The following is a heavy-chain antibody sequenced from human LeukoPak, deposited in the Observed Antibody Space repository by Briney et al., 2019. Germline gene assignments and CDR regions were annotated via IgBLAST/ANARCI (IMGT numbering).Heavy chain of an antibody. V-gene: IGHV1-2*02. CDR3: ARDMRRGRDYYGSGTLEY. CDR1: GYTFTAYY. D-gene: IGHD3-10*01. J-gene: IGHJ4*02. CDR2: INPNSGGTNPNRGAT. Sequence: ASVKVSCKTSGYTFTAYYMHWVRQAPGQGLEWMGWINPNSGGTNPNRGATNYAQKFQGRVTMTRDTSISTAYMELSRLTSDDTAVYYCARDMRRGRDYYGSGTLEYWGQGTLVTVSS.